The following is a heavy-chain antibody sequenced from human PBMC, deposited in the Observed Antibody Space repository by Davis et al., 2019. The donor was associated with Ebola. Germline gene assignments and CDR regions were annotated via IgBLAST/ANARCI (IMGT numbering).Heavy chain of an antibody. CDR1: GFTFSVYA. Sequence: GESLKISCAASGFTFSVYAMSWVRQAPGQGLEWVSVISGSGETTYYADSVKGQFTISRDISKDMILLQMNSLRVEDTALYYCAAGHYTNQNGWGQGTLVTVAS. V-gene: IGHV3-23*01. CDR3: AAGHYTNQNG. J-gene: IGHJ4*02. CDR2: ISGSGETT. D-gene: IGHD2-8*01.